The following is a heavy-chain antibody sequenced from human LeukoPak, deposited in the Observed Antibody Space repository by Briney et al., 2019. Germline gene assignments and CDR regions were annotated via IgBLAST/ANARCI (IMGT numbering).Heavy chain of an antibody. J-gene: IGHJ4*02. Sequence: PGGSLRLSCAASGFTFSNAWMSWVRQAPGKGLEWVGRIKSKTDGGTTDYAAPVTGRLTISRDDSKNTLYLQMNSLKTEDTAVYYCTTTNVVATISPDYWGQGTLVTVSS. V-gene: IGHV3-15*01. D-gene: IGHD5-12*01. CDR2: IKSKTDGGTT. CDR1: GFTFSNAW. CDR3: TTTNVVATISPDY.